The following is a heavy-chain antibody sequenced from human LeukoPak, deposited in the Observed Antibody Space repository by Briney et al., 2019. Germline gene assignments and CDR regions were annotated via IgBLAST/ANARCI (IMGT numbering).Heavy chain of an antibody. Sequence: GGSLRLSCAASGFTFSSYAMSWVREAPGKGLEWVSAIRGSGGSTYYADSVKGRFTISSDNSKNTLYLQMNSLSAEDTAIYYCANPLVVPIPPDAFDIWGQGTMVTVSS. J-gene: IGHJ3*02. CDR3: ANPLVVPIPPDAFDI. D-gene: IGHD3-22*01. V-gene: IGHV3-23*01. CDR2: IRGSGGST. CDR1: GFTFSSYA.